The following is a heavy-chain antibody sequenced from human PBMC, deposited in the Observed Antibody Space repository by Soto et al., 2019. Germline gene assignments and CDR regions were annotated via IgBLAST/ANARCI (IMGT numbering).Heavy chain of an antibody. CDR1: GDTFSFYS. Sequence: QVQLVQYGAEVQKPGSSVKVSCKASGDTFSFYSLNWVRQAPGLGLEWMGRINPILRVSNYAQKFQGRVTITADKSTSTGYMELSSLRSEDTAMYYCATNYGSGYRAFDYWGQGALVTVSS. CDR3: ATNYGSGYRAFDY. D-gene: IGHD3-10*01. J-gene: IGHJ4*02. CDR2: INPILRVS. V-gene: IGHV1-69*02.